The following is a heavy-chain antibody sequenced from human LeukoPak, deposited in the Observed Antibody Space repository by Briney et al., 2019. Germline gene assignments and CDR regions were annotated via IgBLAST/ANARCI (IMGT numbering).Heavy chain of an antibody. Sequence: SETLSLTRTVSGGSISSYYWSWIRQPPGKGLEWIGYIYYSGSTNYNPSLKSRVTISVDTSKNQFSLKLSSVTAADTAVYYCARSIYGDYDYWGQGTLVTVSS. CDR3: ARSIYGDYDY. CDR1: GGSISSYY. D-gene: IGHD4-17*01. V-gene: IGHV4-59*01. J-gene: IGHJ4*02. CDR2: IYYSGST.